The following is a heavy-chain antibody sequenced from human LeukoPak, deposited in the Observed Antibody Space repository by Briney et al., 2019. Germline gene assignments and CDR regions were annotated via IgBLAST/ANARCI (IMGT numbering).Heavy chain of an antibody. CDR3: AKGPFTVTNHYFDY. CDR1: GFTFSSYA. D-gene: IGHD4-17*01. J-gene: IGHJ4*02. Sequence: PGGSLRLSCAASGFTFSSYAMSWVRQAPGKGLEWVSAISGSGGTTYYADSVKGRFTISRDNSKNTLYLQMNSLRAEVTAVYYCAKGPFTVTNHYFDYWGQGTLVTVSS. CDR2: ISGSGGTT. V-gene: IGHV3-23*01.